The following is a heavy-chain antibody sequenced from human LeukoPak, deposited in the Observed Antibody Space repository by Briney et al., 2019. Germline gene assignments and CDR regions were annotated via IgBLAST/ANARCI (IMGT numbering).Heavy chain of an antibody. CDR3: ARENSSGFSFDY. V-gene: IGHV1-8*01. D-gene: IGHD6-19*01. Sequence: ASVKVSCKASGYTFTSYDINWVRQATGQGLEWMGWMNPNSGNTGYAQKFQGRVTITADKSTSTAYMELSSLRSEDTAVYYCARENSSGFSFDYWGQGTLVTVSS. J-gene: IGHJ4*02. CDR2: MNPNSGNT. CDR1: GYTFTSYD.